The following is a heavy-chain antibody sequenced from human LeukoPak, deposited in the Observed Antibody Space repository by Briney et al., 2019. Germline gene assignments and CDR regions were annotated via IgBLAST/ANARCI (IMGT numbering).Heavy chain of an antibody. V-gene: IGHV1-24*01. CDR3: ATEIVGYGDVNYFDS. CDR1: DYTLTEVS. Sequence: ASVKVSCKFSDYTLTEVSMHGVRQAPGKGLEWMGGFAPGDGETIYAQNFQGRLIVTEDTSTDTAYMELSSLRSDDTAVYYCATEIVGYGDVNYFDSWGQGTLVTVSS. J-gene: IGHJ4*02. D-gene: IGHD4-17*01. CDR2: FAPGDGET.